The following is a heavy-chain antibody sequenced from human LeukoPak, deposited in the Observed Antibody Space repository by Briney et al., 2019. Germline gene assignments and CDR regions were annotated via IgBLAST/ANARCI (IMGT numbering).Heavy chain of an antibody. CDR3: ASSRLRFLEWLLYGGYYMDV. Sequence: SETLSLTCTVSGYSISSGYYWGWIRQPPGKGLAWIGSIYHSGSTYYNPSLKSRVTISVDTSKNQFSLKLSSVTAADTAVYYCASSRLRFLEWLLYGGYYMDVWGKGTTVTVSS. V-gene: IGHV4-38-2*02. CDR2: IYHSGST. CDR1: GYSISSGYY. D-gene: IGHD3-3*01. J-gene: IGHJ6*03.